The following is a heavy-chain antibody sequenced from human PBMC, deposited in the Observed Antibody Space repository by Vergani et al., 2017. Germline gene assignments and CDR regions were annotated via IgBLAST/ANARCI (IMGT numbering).Heavy chain of an antibody. CDR2: ISYDGSNK. CDR1: GFTFSSYG. Sequence: QVQLLESGGGVVQPGRSLRLSCAASGFTFSSYGMHWVRQAPGKGLEWVAVISYDGSNKYYADSVKGRFTISRDNSKNTLYLQMNSLRAEDTAVYYCAKVATGTTRYYYYYYMDVWGKGTTVTVSS. D-gene: IGHD1-1*01. V-gene: IGHV3-30*18. CDR3: AKVATGTTRYYYYYYMDV. J-gene: IGHJ6*03.